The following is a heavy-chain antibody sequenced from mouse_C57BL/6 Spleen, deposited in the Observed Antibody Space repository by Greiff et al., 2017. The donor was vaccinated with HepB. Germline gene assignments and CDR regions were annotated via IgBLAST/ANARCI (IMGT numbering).Heavy chain of an antibody. CDR3: ARPSLTGNYAMDY. V-gene: IGHV3-6*01. CDR2: ISYDGSN. J-gene: IGHJ4*01. CDR1: GYSITSGYY. D-gene: IGHD4-1*01. Sequence: ESGPGLVKPSQSLSLTCSVTGYSITSGYYWNWIRQFPGNKLEWMGYISYDGSNNYNPSLKNRISITRDTSKNQFFLKLNSVTTEDTATYYCARPSLTGNYAMDYWGQGTSVTVSS.